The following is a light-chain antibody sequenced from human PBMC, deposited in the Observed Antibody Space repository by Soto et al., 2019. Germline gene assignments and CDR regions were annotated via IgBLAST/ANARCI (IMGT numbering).Light chain of an antibody. V-gene: IGKV3-11*01. CDR1: QSVGSF. CDR3: QHRSNWLGT. J-gene: IGKJ3*01. CDR2: DAS. Sequence: EIVLTQSPATLSLSPGERATLSCRASQSVGSFLAWYQQKSGQTPRLLIYDASNRAPGIPARFSGSGSGTEFTLPISSLEPEDFAVYYCQHRSNWLGTFGPGTKVDIK.